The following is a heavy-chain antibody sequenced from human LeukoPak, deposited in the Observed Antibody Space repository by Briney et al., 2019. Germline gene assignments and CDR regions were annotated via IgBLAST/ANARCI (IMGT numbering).Heavy chain of an antibody. D-gene: IGHD3-10*01. CDR3: GRPLQRGSWTQRALDY. CDR2: MNPNSGNA. J-gene: IGHJ4*02. V-gene: IGHV1-8*01. CDR1: GYTFTSYD. Sequence: VASVKVSCKASGYTFTSYDISWVRQATGQGLEWMGWMNPNSGNAGYAQRFQGRITMTRNNSISTAYMELTSLRSEDTAVYYCGRPLQRGSWTQRALDYWGQGTLVTVSS.